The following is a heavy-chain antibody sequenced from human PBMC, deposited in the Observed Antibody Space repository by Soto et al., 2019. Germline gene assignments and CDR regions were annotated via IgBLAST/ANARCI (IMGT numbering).Heavy chain of an antibody. CDR1: GVSVSYNC. J-gene: IGHJ5*01. CDR3: AKEVEANVNEPLPGDC. V-gene: IGHV3-53*01. CDR2: IFVGGSA. D-gene: IGHD2-8*01. Sequence: AGSQRLSYAASGVSVSYNCMTWVRQAPGKGLEWVSVIFVGGSAYYADSVKGRFTVSRDNSKNTLYLQMNTLRADDTAVYYCAKEVEANVNEPLPGDCWGHGIVV.